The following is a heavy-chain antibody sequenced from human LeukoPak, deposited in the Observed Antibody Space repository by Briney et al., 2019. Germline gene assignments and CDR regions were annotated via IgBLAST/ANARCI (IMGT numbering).Heavy chain of an antibody. CDR1: GFTFSSHW. D-gene: IGHD5-18*01. J-gene: IGHJ4*02. Sequence: GRSLRLSCAASGFTFSSHWMHWVRQAPGKGLVWVSRINSDGSITSYADSVKGRFTISRDNAKNTLYLQMNSLRAEDTAVYYCANIGLYSSKGWGQGTLVTVSS. V-gene: IGHV3-74*01. CDR2: INSDGSIT. CDR3: ANIGLYSSKG.